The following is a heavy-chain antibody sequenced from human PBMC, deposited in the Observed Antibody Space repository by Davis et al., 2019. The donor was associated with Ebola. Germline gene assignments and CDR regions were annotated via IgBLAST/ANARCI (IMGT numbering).Heavy chain of an antibody. Sequence: GESLKISCAASGFTFSSYWMSWVRQAPGKGLEWVANIKQDGSEKYYVDSVKGRFTISRDNAKNSLYLQMNSLRAEDTAVYYCTTGWWDCSSTSCLHYWGQGTLVIVSS. CDR2: IKQDGSEK. J-gene: IGHJ4*02. CDR3: TTGWWDCSSTSCLHY. CDR1: GFTFSSYW. V-gene: IGHV3-7*01. D-gene: IGHD2-2*01.